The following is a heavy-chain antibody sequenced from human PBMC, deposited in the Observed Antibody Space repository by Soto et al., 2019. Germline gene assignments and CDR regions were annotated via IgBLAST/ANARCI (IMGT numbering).Heavy chain of an antibody. CDR1: GFTFSSYA. J-gene: IGHJ4*02. CDR3: AKDKWSGCGGDRYHPLDY. D-gene: IGHD2-21*02. V-gene: IGHV3-23*01. Sequence: GGSLRLSCAASGFTFSSYAMSWVRQAPGKGLEWVSAISGSGGSTYYADSVKGRFTISRDNSKNTLYLQMNSLRAEDTAVYYCAKDKWSGCGGDRYHPLDYWGQGTLVTVSS. CDR2: ISGSGGST.